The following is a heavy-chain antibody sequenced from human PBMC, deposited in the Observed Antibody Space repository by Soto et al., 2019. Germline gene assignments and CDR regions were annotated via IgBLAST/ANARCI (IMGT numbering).Heavy chain of an antibody. CDR1: GFTFSSYA. Sequence: PGGSLRLSCAASGFTFSSYAMHWVRQDPGKGLEWVAVISYDGSNKYYADSVKGRFTISRDNSKNTLYLKMNSLRAEDTAVYYCARDNLKWGDGYSPNLAYWGKGTLVTVSS. D-gene: IGHD2-21*01. CDR2: ISYDGSNK. J-gene: IGHJ4*02. V-gene: IGHV3-30-3*01. CDR3: ARDNLKWGDGYSPNLAY.